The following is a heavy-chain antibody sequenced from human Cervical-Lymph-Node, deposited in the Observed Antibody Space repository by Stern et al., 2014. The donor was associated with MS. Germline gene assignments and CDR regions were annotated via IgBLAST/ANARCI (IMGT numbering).Heavy chain of an antibody. CDR2: IYPADSDT. CDR3: VRRRDSAGYDTFDL. J-gene: IGHJ3*01. D-gene: IGHD3-22*01. CDR1: GYTFSNFW. V-gene: IGHV5-51*01. Sequence: VQLGQSGAEVKKPGESLKISCRASGYTFSNFWIGWVRQMPGKGLEWMGVIYPADSDTTYSPSLQGQGTISADESIITAYLQWRSLKASDTAMYYCVRRRDSAGYDTFDLWGQGTMLIVSS.